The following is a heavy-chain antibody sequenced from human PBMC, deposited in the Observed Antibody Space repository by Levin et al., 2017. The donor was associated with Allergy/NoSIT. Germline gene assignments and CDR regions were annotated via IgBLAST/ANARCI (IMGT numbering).Heavy chain of an antibody. CDR1: GFSLSTSGVG. J-gene: IGHJ3*02. D-gene: IGHD5-24*01. CDR2: IYWDDDK. Sequence: SGPTLVKPTQTLTLTCTFSGFSLSTSGVGVGWIRQPPGKALDWLALIYWDDDKRYSPSLKSRLTITKDTSKNQVVLTMTNMDPVDTATYYCAHIALRDGYIFRTSEAFDIWGQGTMVTVSS. CDR3: AHIALRDGYIFRTSEAFDI. V-gene: IGHV2-5*02.